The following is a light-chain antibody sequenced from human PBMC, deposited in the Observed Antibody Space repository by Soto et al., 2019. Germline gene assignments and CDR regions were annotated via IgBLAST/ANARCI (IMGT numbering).Light chain of an antibody. J-gene: IGKJ1*01. CDR1: QNVNAN. CDR2: GAS. CDR3: QQYNTWLWT. Sequence: EVVMTQSPATLSVSPGERATLSCRASQNVNANLAWYQQKPGQAHRLLIHGASTRATGIPARFSGSGFGTEFILTISSLQSEDFAVYYWQQYNTWLWTFGQGTKVEGK. V-gene: IGKV3-15*01.